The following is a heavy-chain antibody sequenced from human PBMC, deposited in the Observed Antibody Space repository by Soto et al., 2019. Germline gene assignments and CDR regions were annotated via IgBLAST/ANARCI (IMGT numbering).Heavy chain of an antibody. CDR1: GFTFSDYY. CDR3: AKNPGYSSSGLYFDS. V-gene: IGHV3-23*01. Sequence: GGSLRLSCAASGFTFSDYYMSWIRQAPGKGLEWVTCISSSGSSTYYADSVKGRFTISRDNTKNTVYLQMNSLRAEDTAVYYCAKNPGYSSSGLYFDSWGQGTLVTVSS. J-gene: IGHJ4*02. CDR2: ISSSGSST. D-gene: IGHD5-12*01.